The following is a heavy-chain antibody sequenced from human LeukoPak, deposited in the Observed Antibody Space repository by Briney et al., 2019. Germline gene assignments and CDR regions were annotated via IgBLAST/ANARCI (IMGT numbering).Heavy chain of an antibody. V-gene: IGHV3-33*01. CDR1: GFTFSSYG. CDR2: IWYDGSNK. D-gene: IGHD5-12*01. CDR3: AREGYSGYDDY. J-gene: IGHJ4*02. Sequence: GGSLRLSCAASGFTFSSYGMHWVRQAPGKGLEWVAVIWYDGSNKYYADSVKGRFSISRDNSKNTLYLQMNSLRAEDTAVYYCAREGYSGYDDYWGQGTLVTVSS.